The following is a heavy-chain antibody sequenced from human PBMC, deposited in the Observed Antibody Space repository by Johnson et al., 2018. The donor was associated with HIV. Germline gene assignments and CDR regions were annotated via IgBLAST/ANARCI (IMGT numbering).Heavy chain of an antibody. CDR1: GFTFSSYD. D-gene: IGHD1-26*01. CDR3: ARRDSGSLSFDL. J-gene: IGHJ3*01. CDR2: VNWNGGST. Sequence: VQLVESGGGFVQPGGSLRLSCAASGFTFSSYDMHWVRQATGKGLEWVSGVNWNGGSTGYADSVKGRFTISRDNAKNSLYLQMNSLRAEDTALYYCARRDSGSLSFDLWGQGTMVTVSS. V-gene: IGHV3-20*04.